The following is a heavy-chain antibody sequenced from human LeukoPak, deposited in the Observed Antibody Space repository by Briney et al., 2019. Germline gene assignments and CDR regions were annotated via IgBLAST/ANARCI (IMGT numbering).Heavy chain of an antibody. CDR3: AKGWSGYFRSPFDI. V-gene: IGHV3-23*01. CDR2: ITGDGGTT. CDR1: GLTFSNNA. Sequence: GGSLRLSCAASGLTFSNNAMNWVRQAPGKGLGWVSVITGDGGTTDYADSVKGRFTISRDNSKNTLYLQMNSLRTEDTATYYCAKGWSGYFRSPFDIWGHGTMVIVSS. D-gene: IGHD3-3*01. J-gene: IGHJ3*02.